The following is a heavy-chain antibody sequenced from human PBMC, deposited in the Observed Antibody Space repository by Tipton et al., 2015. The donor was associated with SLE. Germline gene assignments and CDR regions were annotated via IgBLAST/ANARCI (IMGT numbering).Heavy chain of an antibody. CDR2: IWYDGSNK. V-gene: IGHV3-30*18. J-gene: IGHJ2*01. CDR3: AKDETISHWYFDL. CDR1: GFTFSSYG. Sequence: SLRLSCAASGFTFSSYGMHWVRQAPGKGLEWVAVIWYDGSNKYYADSVKGRFTISRDNSKNTLYLQMNSLRAEDTAVYYCAKDETISHWYFDLWGRGTLVTVSS. D-gene: IGHD1/OR15-1a*01.